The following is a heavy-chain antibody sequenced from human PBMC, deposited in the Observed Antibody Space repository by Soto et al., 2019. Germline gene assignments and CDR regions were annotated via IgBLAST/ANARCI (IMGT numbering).Heavy chain of an antibody. CDR1: GFTFRTYE. V-gene: IGHV3-48*03. D-gene: IGHD6-6*01. CDR2: ISSSGSTI. CDR3: ARDNSLRQLDN. J-gene: IGHJ4*02. Sequence: GGSLRLSCAASGFTFRTYEMNWVRQAPGKGLEWVSHISSSGSTIYYADSVKGRFTISRDNAKNSVYLLMSSLRAEDTAVYYCARDNSLRQLDNWGQGTLVTVSS.